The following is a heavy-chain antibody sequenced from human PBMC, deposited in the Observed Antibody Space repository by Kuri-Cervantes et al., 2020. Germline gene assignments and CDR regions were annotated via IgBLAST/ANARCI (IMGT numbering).Heavy chain of an antibody. J-gene: IGHJ6*02. CDR2: IYTSGST. CDR1: GGSISSYY. Sequence: SETLSLTCTVSGGSISSYYWSWIRQPAGKGLEWIGRIYTSGSTNYNPSLKSRVTMSVDTSKNQFSLKLSSVTAEDTAVYYCARGPDYDFWSGYHYGMDVWGQGTTVTVSS. CDR3: ARGPDYDFWSGYHYGMDV. V-gene: IGHV4-4*07. D-gene: IGHD3-3*01.